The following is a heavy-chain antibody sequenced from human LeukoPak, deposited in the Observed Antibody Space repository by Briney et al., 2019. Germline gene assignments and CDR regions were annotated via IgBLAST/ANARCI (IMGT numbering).Heavy chain of an antibody. D-gene: IGHD1-7*01. CDR1: GLTFRGYW. J-gene: IGHJ3*02. V-gene: IGHV3-7*01. Sequence: GGPVTLLCAPWGLTFRGYWMRGLRQAVARGVEGVANIKQVGSEKLYVDFVKGRFTLSRDNAKISLYLQMNSLGAEDTAVYHCARDRDNGNYPDAFGIWGRGTMVTVSS. CDR2: IKQVGSEK. CDR3: ARDRDNGNYPDAFGI.